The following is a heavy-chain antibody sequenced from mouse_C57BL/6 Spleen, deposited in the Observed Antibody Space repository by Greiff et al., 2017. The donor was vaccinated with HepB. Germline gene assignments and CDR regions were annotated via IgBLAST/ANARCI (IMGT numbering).Heavy chain of an antibody. CDR2: IWRGGST. V-gene: IGHV2-5*01. Sequence: QVQLKESGPGLVQPSQSLSITCTVSGFSLTSYGVHWVRQSPGKGLEWLGVIWRGGSTDYNAAFMSRLSITKDNSKSQVFFKMNSLQADDTAIYYCAKNGLITTVVATGYFDVWGTGTTVTVSS. CDR3: AKNGLITTVVATGYFDV. J-gene: IGHJ1*03. CDR1: GFSLTSYG. D-gene: IGHD1-1*01.